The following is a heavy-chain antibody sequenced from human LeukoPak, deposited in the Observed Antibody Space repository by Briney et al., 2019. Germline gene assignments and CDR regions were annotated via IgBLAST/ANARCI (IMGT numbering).Heavy chain of an antibody. V-gene: IGHV3-48*01. CDR1: GFTFSSYS. CDR3: ARGDSSSFDYFDY. J-gene: IGHJ4*02. D-gene: IGHD6-13*01. Sequence: GGSLRLSCAASGFTFSSYSMNWVRQAPGKGLEWVSYISSSSSTIYYADSVKGRFTISRDNAKNSLYLQMNSLRAEDTAVYYCARGDSSSFDYFDYWGQGTLVTVSS. CDR2: ISSSSSTI.